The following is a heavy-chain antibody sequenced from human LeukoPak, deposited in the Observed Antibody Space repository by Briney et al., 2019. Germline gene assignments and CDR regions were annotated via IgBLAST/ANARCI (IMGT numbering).Heavy chain of an antibody. D-gene: IGHD6-13*01. CDR3: ARDGKQQLGFDY. J-gene: IGHJ4*02. CDR2: ISAYNGKT. Sequence: ASVKVPCKASAYTFTSYGISWVRQAPGQGLEWMGWISAYNGKTNHAQNFQGRVTMTTDTSTSTAYMELRSLRSDDTAVYYCARDGKQQLGFDYWGQGTLVTVSS. CDR1: AYTFTSYG. V-gene: IGHV1-18*01.